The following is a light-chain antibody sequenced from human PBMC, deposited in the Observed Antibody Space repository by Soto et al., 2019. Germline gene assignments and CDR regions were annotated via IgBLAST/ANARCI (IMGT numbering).Light chain of an antibody. Sequence: QSVLTQPASVSGSPGQSITISCTGNSSDIGYYTYVSWYQQHAGKVPKLMIFDVSNRPSGVSNRFSGSKSGNTASLTISGLQAEDEADYYCSSYTSSSTQVFGTGTKVTVL. CDR2: DVS. CDR3: SSYTSSSTQV. CDR1: SSDIGYYTY. J-gene: IGLJ1*01. V-gene: IGLV2-14*01.